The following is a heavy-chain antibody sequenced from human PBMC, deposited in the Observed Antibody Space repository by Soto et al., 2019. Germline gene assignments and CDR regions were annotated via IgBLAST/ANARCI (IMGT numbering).Heavy chain of an antibody. J-gene: IGHJ3*02. V-gene: IGHV3-23*01. CDR3: AKLVQQWLDYDAFDI. CDR1: GFTFSSYA. D-gene: IGHD6-19*01. Sequence: GGSLRLSSAASGFTFSSYAMSWVRQAPGKGLEWVSAISGSGGSTYYADSVKGRFTISRDNSKNTLYLQMNSLRAEDTAVYYCAKLVQQWLDYDAFDIWGQGTMVTVSS. CDR2: ISGSGGST.